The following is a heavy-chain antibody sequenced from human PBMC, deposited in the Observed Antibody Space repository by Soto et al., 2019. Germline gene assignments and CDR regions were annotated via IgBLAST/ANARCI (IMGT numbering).Heavy chain of an antibody. Sequence: KPSETLSLTCSVSGASIGSSIYYWAWIRQHSGKGLEWIGHIYNTGSAHYNSSLKSRVTISIDTSRDQFSLHLTSVSVADTAVYYCARARPYDYEIIRGQGTLVTVS. J-gene: IGHJ4*02. D-gene: IGHD4-17*01. CDR1: GASIGSSIYY. CDR2: IYNTGSA. CDR3: ARARPYDYEII. V-gene: IGHV4-31*03.